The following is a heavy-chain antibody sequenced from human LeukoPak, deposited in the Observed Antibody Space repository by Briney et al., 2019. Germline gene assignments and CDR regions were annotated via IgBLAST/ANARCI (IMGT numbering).Heavy chain of an antibody. CDR1: GMTFSDHW. CDR2: IKTDGRTT. D-gene: IGHD3-16*01. Sequence: GGSLRLSCAASGMTFSDHWMHWVRQVPEKGLWWVSLIKTDGRTTIYADSVKGRFTISRDNGKSTLYLQMNSLRAEDTAIYYCTTGPSYGYEWWGQGTVVTVSS. V-gene: IGHV3-74*01. CDR3: TTGPSYGYEW. J-gene: IGHJ1*01.